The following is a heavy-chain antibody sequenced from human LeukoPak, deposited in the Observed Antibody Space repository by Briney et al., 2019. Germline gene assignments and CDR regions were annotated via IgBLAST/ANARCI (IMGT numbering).Heavy chain of an antibody. CDR2: INPNSGGT. CDR3: ARDIPRYNWNEIDY. V-gene: IGHV1-2*02. D-gene: IGHD1-1*01. CDR1: GYTFTGYY. Sequence: ASVKVSCKASGYTFTGYYMHWVRQAPGQGLEWMGWINPNSGGTNYAQKFQGRVTMTRDTSISTAYVELSRLRSDDTAVYYCARDIPRYNWNEIDYWGQGTLVTVSS. J-gene: IGHJ4*02.